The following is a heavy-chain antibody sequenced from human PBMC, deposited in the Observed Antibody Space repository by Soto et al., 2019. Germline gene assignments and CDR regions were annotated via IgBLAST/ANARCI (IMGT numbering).Heavy chain of an antibody. CDR3: ARGGFTYYDYIWGTTYFDY. J-gene: IGHJ4*02. Sequence: ASVKVSCKASGYTFTSYGISWVRQAPGQGLEWMGWISAYNGNTNYAQKLQGRVTMTTDTSTSTAYMELRSLRSDDTAVYYCARGGFTYYDYIWGTTYFDYWGQGTLVTVSS. V-gene: IGHV1-18*01. CDR1: GYTFTSYG. D-gene: IGHD3-16*01. CDR2: ISAYNGNT.